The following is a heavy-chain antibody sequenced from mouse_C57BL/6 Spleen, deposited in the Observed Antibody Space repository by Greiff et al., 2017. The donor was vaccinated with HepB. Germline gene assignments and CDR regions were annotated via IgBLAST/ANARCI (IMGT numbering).Heavy chain of an antibody. CDR1: GFTFSSYA. D-gene: IGHD1-1*01. CDR2: ISDGGSYT. V-gene: IGHV5-4*03. J-gene: IGHJ2*01. CDR3: ARGGVLRSYYFDY. Sequence: EVMLVESGGGLVKPGGSLKLSCAASGFTFSSYAMSWVRQTPEKRLEWVATISDGGSYTYYPDNVKGRFTLSRDNAKNNLYLQMSHLKSEDTAMYYCARGGVLRSYYFDYWGQGTTLTVSS.